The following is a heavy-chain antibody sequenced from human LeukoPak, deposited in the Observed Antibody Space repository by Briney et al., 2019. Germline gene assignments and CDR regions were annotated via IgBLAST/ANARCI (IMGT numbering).Heavy chain of an antibody. Sequence: ASVKVSCKASGYTFTGYYMHWARQAPGQGLEWMGWINPNSGGTNYAQKFQGWVTMTRDTSISTAYMELSRLRSDDTAVYYCAREGGQRTDYSFDCWGQGTLVTVSS. D-gene: IGHD4-11*01. J-gene: IGHJ4*02. CDR3: AREGGQRTDYSFDC. CDR2: INPNSGGT. V-gene: IGHV1-2*04. CDR1: GYTFTGYY.